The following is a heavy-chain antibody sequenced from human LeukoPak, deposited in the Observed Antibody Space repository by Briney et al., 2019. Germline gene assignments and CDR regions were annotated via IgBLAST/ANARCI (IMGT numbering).Heavy chain of an antibody. CDR2: INHSGST. Sequence: SETLSLTCAVYGGSFSGYYWSCIRQPPGKGLEWIGEINHSGSTNYNPSPKSRVTISVDTSKNQFSLKLSSVTAADTAVYYCARGHSYLPYNWFDPWGQGTLVTVSS. V-gene: IGHV4-34*01. D-gene: IGHD5-18*01. CDR3: ARGHSYLPYNWFDP. J-gene: IGHJ5*02. CDR1: GGSFSGYY.